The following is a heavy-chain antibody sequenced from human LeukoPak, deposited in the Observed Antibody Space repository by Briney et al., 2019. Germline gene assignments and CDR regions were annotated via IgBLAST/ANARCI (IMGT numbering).Heavy chain of an antibody. V-gene: IGHV1-8*01. CDR1: GYTFTSYD. CDR2: MNPNSGNT. J-gene: IGHJ4*02. Sequence: ASVKVSCKASGYTFTSYDINWVRQATGQGLEWMGWMNPNSGNTGYAQKFQARVTMTRNTSISTAYMELSSLRSEDTAVYYCARGRLDMIVDTGGFDYWGQGTLVTVSS. CDR3: ARGRLDMIVDTGGFDY. D-gene: IGHD3-22*01.